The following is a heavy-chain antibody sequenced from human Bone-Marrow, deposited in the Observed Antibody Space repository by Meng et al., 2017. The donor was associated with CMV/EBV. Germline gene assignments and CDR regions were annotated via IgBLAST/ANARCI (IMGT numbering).Heavy chain of an antibody. J-gene: IGHJ1*01. V-gene: IGHV3-23*01. CDR1: GFTFSSCA. D-gene: IGHD3-22*01. CDR3: AKGEAKRRSCFYS. Sequence: GGSLRLSCAASGFTFSSCAMSWVRQAPGKGLEWISAISGGGGTTYYADSVEGRSTISRDNSKNTVYRQMTRMRVEDTAVYYCAKGEAKRRSCFYSWGQGKLVTVSS. CDR2: ISGGGGTT.